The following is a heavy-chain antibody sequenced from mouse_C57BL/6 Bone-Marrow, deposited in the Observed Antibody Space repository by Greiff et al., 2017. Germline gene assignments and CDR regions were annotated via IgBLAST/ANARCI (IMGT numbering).Heavy chain of an antibody. CDR1: GYSITSGYY. J-gene: IGHJ2*01. D-gene: IGHD1-2*01. V-gene: IGHV3-6*01. CDR2: ISYDGSN. CDR3: AGGLLRLDY. Sequence: ESGPGLVKPSQSLSLTCSVTGYSITSGYYWNWIRQFPGNKLEWMGYISYDGSNNYNPSLKNRISITRDTSKNQFFLKLNSVTTEDTATYYCAGGLLRLDYWGQGTTLTVSS.